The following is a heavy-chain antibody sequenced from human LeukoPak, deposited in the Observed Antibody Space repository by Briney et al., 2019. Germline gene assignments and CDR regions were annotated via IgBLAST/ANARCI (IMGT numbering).Heavy chain of an antibody. D-gene: IGHD6-13*01. CDR1: GFTFSSCS. CDR2: ISSSSSYI. Sequence: GGSLRLSCAASGFTFSSCSMNWVRQAPGKGLEWVSSISSSSSYIYYADSVKGRFTISRDNAKNSLYLQMNSLRAEDTAVYYCARDPLIAAAGRGFFDYWGQGTLVTVSS. V-gene: IGHV3-21*01. J-gene: IGHJ4*02. CDR3: ARDPLIAAAGRGFFDY.